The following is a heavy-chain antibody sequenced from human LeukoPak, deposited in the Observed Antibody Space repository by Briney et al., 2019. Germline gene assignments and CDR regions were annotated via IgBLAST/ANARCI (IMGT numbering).Heavy chain of an antibody. CDR1: GFTFSNFG. CDR3: AKGKDPDN. Sequence: GGSLRLSCAASGFTFSNFGMSWVRQAPGKGLEWVSAVSGGGSTYYADSVKGRFTISRDNSRNTVYLQMNSLRAEDTAVYFCAKGKDPDNWGQGTLVTVSS. CDR2: VSGGGST. J-gene: IGHJ4*02. V-gene: IGHV3-23*01.